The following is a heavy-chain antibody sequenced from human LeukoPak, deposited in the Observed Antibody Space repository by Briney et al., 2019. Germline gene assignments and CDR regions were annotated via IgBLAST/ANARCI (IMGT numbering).Heavy chain of an antibody. D-gene: IGHD3-10*01. J-gene: IGHJ4*02. V-gene: IGHV3-48*03. CDR3: VKTIEGSGSLRYFDY. CDR1: GFTFSSYE. Sequence: GGSLRLSCAASGFTFSSYEMNWVRQAPGKGLEWVSYISSIGTGINYADSVKDRFTISRDNAKNSLYLQMNSLRAEDTAVYYCVKTIEGSGSLRYFDYWGQGTLVTVSS. CDR2: ISSIGTGI.